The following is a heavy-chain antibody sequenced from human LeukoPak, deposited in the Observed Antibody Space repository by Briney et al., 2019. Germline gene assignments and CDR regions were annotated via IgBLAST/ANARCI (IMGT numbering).Heavy chain of an antibody. J-gene: IGHJ4*02. CDR2: IYYSGST. D-gene: IGHD1-1*01. Sequence: SETLSLTCTVSGGSISSYYWSWIRQPPGKGLGWIGYIYYSGSTNYNPSLKSRVTMSVDTSKNQFSLKLSSVTAADTAVYYCARDRGTWNDDGFDYWGQGTLVTVSS. CDR3: ARDRGTWNDDGFDY. CDR1: GGSISSYY. V-gene: IGHV4-59*12.